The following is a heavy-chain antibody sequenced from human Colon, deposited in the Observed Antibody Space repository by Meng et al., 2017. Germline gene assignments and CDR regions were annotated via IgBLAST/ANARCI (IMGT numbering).Heavy chain of an antibody. CDR1: GFTFSDYY. D-gene: IGHD3-9*01. J-gene: IGHJ6*02. Sequence: GGSLRLSCAASGFTFSDYYMSWIRQAPGKGLEWVSYISSSGSTIYYADSVKGRFTISRDNAKNSLYLQMNSLRAEDTAVYYCAKEGHYDILTGYYKTPYYYYGMDVWGQGTTVTGSS. CDR2: ISSSGSTI. V-gene: IGHV3-11*01. CDR3: AKEGHYDILTGYYKTPYYYYGMDV.